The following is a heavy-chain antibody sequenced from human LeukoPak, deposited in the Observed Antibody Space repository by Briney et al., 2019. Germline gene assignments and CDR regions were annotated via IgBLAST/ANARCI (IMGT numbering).Heavy chain of an antibody. CDR3: AKDRSAWYSSGWRLDY. V-gene: IGHV3-23*01. CDR1: GFTFSSYG. CDR2: ISGSGGST. D-gene: IGHD6-19*01. Sequence: PGGSLRLSCAASGFTFSSYGMSWVRQAPGKGLEWVSAISGSGGSTYYADSVKGRFTISRDNSKNTLYLQMNSLRAEDTAVYYCAKDRSAWYSSGWRLDYWGQGTLVTVSS. J-gene: IGHJ4*02.